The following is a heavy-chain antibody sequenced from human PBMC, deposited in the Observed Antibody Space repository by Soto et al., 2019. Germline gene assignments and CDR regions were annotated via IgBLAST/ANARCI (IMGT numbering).Heavy chain of an antibody. CDR1: GGTFSSYA. J-gene: IGHJ4*02. CDR2: IIPIFGTA. CDR3: ASGEMARHFDY. D-gene: IGHD3-10*01. Sequence: GASVKVSCKASGGTFSSYAISWVRQAPGQGLEWMGGIIPIFGTANYAQKFQGRVTITADESTSTAYMELSSLRSEDTAVYYCASGEMARHFDYWGQGTLVTVSS. V-gene: IGHV1-69*13.